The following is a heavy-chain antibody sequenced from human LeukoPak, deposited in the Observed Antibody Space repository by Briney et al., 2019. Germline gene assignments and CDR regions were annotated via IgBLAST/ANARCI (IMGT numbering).Heavy chain of an antibody. V-gene: IGHV3-74*01. J-gene: IGHJ4*02. Sequence: PGGSLRLSCAASGFTFSSYWIHWVRQTPGKGLVWVSRVNSDGSRTNYADSVKGRFTISRDNAKNSLYLQMNSLRAEDTAVYYCASLGFDSSGWYSANFDYWGQGTLVTVSS. CDR1: GFTFSSYW. CDR2: VNSDGSRT. D-gene: IGHD6-19*01. CDR3: ASLGFDSSGWYSANFDY.